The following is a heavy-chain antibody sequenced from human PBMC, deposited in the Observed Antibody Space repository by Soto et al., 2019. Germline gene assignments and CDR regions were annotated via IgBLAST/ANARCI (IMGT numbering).Heavy chain of an antibody. Sequence: SETLSLTCTVSGGSISTYYWNWIRQPAGKRPEWLGRIYTSGYTKYNPSLKSRVTMSLDTPKRQFSLKLSSVTAADTAVYYCARETVAGTDNWFDPWGQGILVTVSS. CDR1: GGSISTYY. D-gene: IGHD6-19*01. V-gene: IGHV4-4*07. CDR3: ARETVAGTDNWFDP. CDR2: IYTSGYT. J-gene: IGHJ5*02.